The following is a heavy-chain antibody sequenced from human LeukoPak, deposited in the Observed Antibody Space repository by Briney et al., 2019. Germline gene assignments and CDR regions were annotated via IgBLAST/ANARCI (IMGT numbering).Heavy chain of an antibody. CDR3: ARPIAAAGPDAFDI. J-gene: IGHJ3*02. CDR2: ISSSSSTI. CDR1: GFTFSSYS. V-gene: IGHV3-48*04. D-gene: IGHD6-13*01. Sequence: RGSLRLSCAASGFTFSSYSMNWVRQAPGKGLEWVSYISSSSSTIYYADSVKGRFTISRDNAKNSLYLQMNSLRAEDTAVYYCARPIAAAGPDAFDIWGQGTMVTVSS.